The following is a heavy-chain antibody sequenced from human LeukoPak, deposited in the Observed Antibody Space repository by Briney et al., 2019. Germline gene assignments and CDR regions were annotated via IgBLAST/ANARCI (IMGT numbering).Heavy chain of an antibody. D-gene: IGHD4-17*01. CDR3: ARLPPGDLRYFDY. CDR1: GGSISSSSYY. V-gene: IGHV4-39*07. Sequence: PSETLSLTCTVSGGSISSSSYYWGWIRQPPGKGLEWIGSIYYSGSTYYNPSLKSRVTISVDTSKNQFSLKLSAVTAADTAVYYCARLPPGDLRYFDYWGQGTLVTVSS. CDR2: IYYSGST. J-gene: IGHJ4*02.